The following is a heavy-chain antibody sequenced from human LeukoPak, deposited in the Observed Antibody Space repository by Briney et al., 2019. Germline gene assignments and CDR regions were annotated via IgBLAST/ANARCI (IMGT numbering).Heavy chain of an antibody. V-gene: IGHV3-23*01. CDR1: GFTFSSYA. J-gene: IGHJ4*02. D-gene: IGHD6-6*01. Sequence: GGSLRLSCAASGFTFSSYAMSWVRQAPGKGLEWVSTVTVSGGGTYYGDSVKGRVTISRDNSKNTLYLQMNSLRAEDTAVYYCAKRAARPAYYFDFWGQGTLVTVS. CDR3: AKRAARPAYYFDF. CDR2: VTVSGGGT.